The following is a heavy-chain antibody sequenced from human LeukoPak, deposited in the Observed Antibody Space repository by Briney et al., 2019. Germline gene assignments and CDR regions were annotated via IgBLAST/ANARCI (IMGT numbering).Heavy chain of an antibody. CDR2: IRHDGSIK. D-gene: IGHD3-16*01. V-gene: IGHV3-30*02. Sequence: GGFLRLSCAASGFIFSTYGMYWVGQAPGKGLEWVAFIRHDGSIKNYADSVKGRSTISRDNSKNTLYLQMNSLRAEDTAVYYCAKDSLADIDYWGQGTLVTVSS. CDR1: GFIFSTYG. J-gene: IGHJ4*02. CDR3: AKDSLADIDY.